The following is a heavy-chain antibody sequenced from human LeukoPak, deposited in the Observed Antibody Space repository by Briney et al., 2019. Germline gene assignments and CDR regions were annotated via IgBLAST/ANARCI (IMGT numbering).Heavy chain of an antibody. CDR1: GDTFTGYY. V-gene: IGHV1-2*02. CDR2: INPYSGGT. CDR3: ARNYYYYYMDV. J-gene: IGHJ6*03. Sequence: ASVKVSCKASGDTFTGYYMHWVRQAPGQGLEWMGWINPYSGGTNYAQKFQGRVTMTRDTSISTAYMELSRLRSDDTTVYYCARNYYYYYMDVWGKGTTVTVSS.